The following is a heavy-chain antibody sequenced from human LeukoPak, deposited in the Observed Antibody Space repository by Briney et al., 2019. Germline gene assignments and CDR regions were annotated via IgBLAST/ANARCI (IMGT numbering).Heavy chain of an antibody. V-gene: IGHV1-8*01. Sequence: GASVKVSCKASGYTFTSYDINWVRQATGQGLEWMGWMNPNSGNTGYAQKFQGRVTITTDESTSTAYMELSSLRSEDTAVYYCARRIAAAGVNWFDPWGQGTLVTVSS. CDR2: MNPNSGNT. D-gene: IGHD6-13*01. CDR1: GYTFTSYD. J-gene: IGHJ5*02. CDR3: ARRIAAAGVNWFDP.